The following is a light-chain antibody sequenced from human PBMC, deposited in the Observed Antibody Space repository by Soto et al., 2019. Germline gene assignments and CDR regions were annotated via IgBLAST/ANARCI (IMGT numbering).Light chain of an antibody. Sequence: ELVLTQSPAALSLSPGERATLSCRASPSVTNFLAWYQQKPGQAPRLLIYGAFNRATGIPARFSGSGSGTDFTLTISSLEPEDSAVYYCQQRNAWPPVTFGQGTRLEIK. CDR1: PSVTNF. V-gene: IGKV3-11*01. CDR2: GAF. CDR3: QQRNAWPPVT. J-gene: IGKJ5*01.